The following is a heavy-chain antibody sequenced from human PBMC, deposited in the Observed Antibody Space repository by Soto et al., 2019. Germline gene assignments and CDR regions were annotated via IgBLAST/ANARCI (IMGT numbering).Heavy chain of an antibody. V-gene: IGHV1-69*12. CDR3: ARDPKAIFGVAVHEWFDP. Sequence: QVQLVQSGAEVKKPGSSVKVSCKASGGTFSSYAISWVRQAPGQGLEWMGGIIPIFGTANYAQKCQGRVTISADEATSAAYMELSSLRSEDTAVYYCARDPKAIFGVAVHEWFDPWGQGTLVTVSS. CDR2: IIPIFGTA. D-gene: IGHD3-3*01. CDR1: GGTFSSYA. J-gene: IGHJ5*02.